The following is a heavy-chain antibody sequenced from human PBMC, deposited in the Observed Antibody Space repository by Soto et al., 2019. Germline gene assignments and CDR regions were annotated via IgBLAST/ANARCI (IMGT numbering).Heavy chain of an antibody. D-gene: IGHD3-10*01. CDR3: ARARVRGAEETYYYYGMDV. Sequence: GGSLRLSCAASGFTFSSYDMHWVRQATGKGLEWVSAIGTAGDTYYPGSVKGRFTISRENAKNSLYLQMNSLRAEDTAVYYCARARVRGAEETYYYYGMDVWGQGTTVTVSS. CDR1: GFTFSSYD. J-gene: IGHJ6*02. CDR2: IGTAGDT. V-gene: IGHV3-13*01.